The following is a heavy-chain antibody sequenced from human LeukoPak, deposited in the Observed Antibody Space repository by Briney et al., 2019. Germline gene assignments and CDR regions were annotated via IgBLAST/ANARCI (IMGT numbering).Heavy chain of an antibody. CDR1: GFTFSSYA. CDR3: ARGVVVVVATTSNWFDP. CDR2: ISYDGSNK. J-gene: IGHJ5*02. Sequence: GRSLRLSCAASGFTFSSYAMHWVRQAPGKGLEWVAVISYDGSNKYYADSVKGRFTISRDNSKNTLYLQMNSLRPEDTAVYYCARGVVVVVATTSNWFDPWGQGTLVTVSS. V-gene: IGHV3-30*04. D-gene: IGHD2-15*01.